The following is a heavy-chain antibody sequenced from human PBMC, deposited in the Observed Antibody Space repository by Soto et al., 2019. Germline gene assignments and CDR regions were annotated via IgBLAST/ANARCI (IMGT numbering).Heavy chain of an antibody. CDR1: GFTFSSYE. D-gene: IGHD4-4*01. V-gene: IGHV3-48*03. CDR2: ISSSGSTI. Sequence: EVQLVESGGGLVQPGGSLRLSCAASGFTFSSYEMNWVRQAPGKGLEWVSYISSSGSTIYYADSVKGRFTISRDNAKNSLYLQMNSLRAEDTAVYYCASQENSWYYYYGMDVWGQGTTVTVSS. CDR3: ASQENSWYYYYGMDV. J-gene: IGHJ6*02.